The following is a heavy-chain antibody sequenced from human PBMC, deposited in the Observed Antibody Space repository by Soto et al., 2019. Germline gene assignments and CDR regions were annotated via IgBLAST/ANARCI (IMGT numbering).Heavy chain of an antibody. CDR3: AKGGGYYDSSVFYYGDY. J-gene: IGHJ4*02. V-gene: IGHV3-23*01. D-gene: IGHD3-22*01. Sequence: GGSLRLSCAVSGVTFTSYPMSWVRQAPGKGLEWVSSISGSGGNTYYADSVKGRFTMSRDNSKRTLYLQMNSLRAEDTAVYYCAKGGGYYDSSVFYYGDYWGQGMLVTVSS. CDR2: ISGSGGNT. CDR1: GVTFTSYP.